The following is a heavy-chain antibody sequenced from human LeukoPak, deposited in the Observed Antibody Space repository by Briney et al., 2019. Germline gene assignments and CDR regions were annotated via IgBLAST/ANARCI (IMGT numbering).Heavy chain of an antibody. CDR2: INPSGGST. J-gene: IGHJ3*02. CDR3: AREWPHDIAANAFDI. Sequence: ASVKVSCTASGYTFTSYDMHWVRQAPGQGLEWMGIINPSGGSTSYAQKFQGRVTMTRDTSTSTVYMELSSLRSEDTAVYYCAREWPHDIAANAFDIWGQGTMVAVCS. V-gene: IGHV1-46*01. D-gene: IGHD6-6*01. CDR1: GYTFTSYD.